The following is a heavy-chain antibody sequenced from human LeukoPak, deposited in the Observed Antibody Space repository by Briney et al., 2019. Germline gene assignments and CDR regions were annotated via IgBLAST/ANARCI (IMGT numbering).Heavy chain of an antibody. CDR2: INPKNGTT. Sequence: ASVKVSCKASGYTFTGYYIFWMRQTPGRGLEWMGWINPKNGTTKYAQKSQGRVTLTRDTSISTAYMEISRVTYDDTAVYFCARGVGSTAVLDHWGQGTLVTVSS. CDR1: GYTFTGYY. CDR3: ARGVGSTAVLDH. J-gene: IGHJ4*02. V-gene: IGHV1-2*02. D-gene: IGHD1-26*01.